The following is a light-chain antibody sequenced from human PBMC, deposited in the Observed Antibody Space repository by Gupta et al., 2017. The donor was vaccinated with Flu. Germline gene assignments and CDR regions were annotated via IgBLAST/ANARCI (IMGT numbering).Light chain of an antibody. V-gene: IGLV2-14*01. CDR3: SSYTRRGAFV. J-gene: IGLJ2*01. CDR1: NSDVGYYNY. Sequence: QSALTQPASISGSPGQSITISCTGTNSDVGYYNYVSWFQQHPDRAPKLMIYEVSNRPSGVSNRFSGSKSGNTASLTISVLQAEDEADYYRSSYTRRGAFVFGGGTKLTVL. CDR2: EVS.